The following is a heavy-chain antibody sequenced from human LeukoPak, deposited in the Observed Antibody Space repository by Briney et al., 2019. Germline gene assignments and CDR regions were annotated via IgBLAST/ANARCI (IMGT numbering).Heavy chain of an antibody. CDR1: GFTFDDYA. J-gene: IGHJ4*02. Sequence: GRSLRLSCAASGFTFDDYAMHWVRQAPGKGLEWVSGISWNSGSIGYADSVKGRFTISGDNAKNSLYLQMNSLRAEDTALYYCAKDIGASYEGYFDYWGQGTLVTVSS. CDR3: AKDIGASYEGYFDY. V-gene: IGHV3-9*01. D-gene: IGHD1-26*01. CDR2: ISWNSGSI.